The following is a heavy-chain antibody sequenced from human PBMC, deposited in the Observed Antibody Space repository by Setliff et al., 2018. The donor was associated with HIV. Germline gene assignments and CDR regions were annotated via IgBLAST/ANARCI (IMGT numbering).Heavy chain of an antibody. CDR1: GYTFIGDY. Sequence: ASVKVSCKASGYTFIGDYMHWVRQAPGQGLEWMGWINPNSGGTNFAQKFQGRVTMTRDTSISTAYMELSRLRSDDTAVYYCARGGLATGAFDSWGQGTMVTVS. V-gene: IGHV1-2*02. CDR3: ARGGLATGAFDS. D-gene: IGHD5-12*01. J-gene: IGHJ3*02. CDR2: INPNSGGT.